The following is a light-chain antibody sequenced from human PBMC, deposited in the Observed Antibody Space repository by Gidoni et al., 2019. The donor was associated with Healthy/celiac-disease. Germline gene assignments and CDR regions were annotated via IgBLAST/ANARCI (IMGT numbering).Light chain of an antibody. CDR1: NIGSKS. V-gene: IGLV3-21*03. CDR2: DDS. CDR3: QVWDSSSDPPWV. Sequence: SYVLTQPPSVSVAPGKTARITCGGNNIGSKSVHWYQQKPGQAPVLVVYDDSDRPSGIPERFSGSNSGNTATLTLRRVEAGDEADYYCQVWDSSSDPPWVFGGGTKLTVL. J-gene: IGLJ3*02.